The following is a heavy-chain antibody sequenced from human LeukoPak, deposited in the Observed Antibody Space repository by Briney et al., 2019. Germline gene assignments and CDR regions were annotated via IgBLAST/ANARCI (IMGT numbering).Heavy chain of an antibody. J-gene: IGHJ3*02. Sequence: GGSLRLSCAASGFSVSSNYMSWVRQAPGKGLEWVSVIYSGANIHYADSVKGRFTISRDGSKNTLYLQMNSLRAEDTAVYYCARNLGATGPHDAFDIWGQGTMVTVSS. CDR2: IYSGANI. CDR3: ARNLGATGPHDAFDI. CDR1: GFSVSSNY. V-gene: IGHV3-53*01. D-gene: IGHD1-26*01.